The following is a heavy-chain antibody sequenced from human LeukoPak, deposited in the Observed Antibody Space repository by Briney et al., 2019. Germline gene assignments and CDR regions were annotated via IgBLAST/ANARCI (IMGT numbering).Heavy chain of an antibody. CDR2: ISVYSGNT. J-gene: IGHJ4*02. CDR3: AREAGTTTGLFDY. D-gene: IGHD1-26*01. CDR1: GYTFTTYG. Sequence: ASVKVSCTASGYTFTTYGISWVRQAPGQGLEWMGWISVYSGNTNYAQKLHGRVAMTTDTSTSTAYLELRSLRSDDTAVYYCAREAGTTTGLFDYWGQGTLVTVSS. V-gene: IGHV1-18*01.